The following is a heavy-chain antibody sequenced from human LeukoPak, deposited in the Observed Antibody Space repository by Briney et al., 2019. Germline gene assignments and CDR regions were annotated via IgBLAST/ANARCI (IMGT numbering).Heavy chain of an antibody. V-gene: IGHV4-39*07. CDR3: ARVSPYYGSGSYPAFDI. CDR2: IYYSGST. CDR1: GGSISSSSYY. D-gene: IGHD3-10*01. J-gene: IGHJ3*02. Sequence: SETLSLTCTVSGGSISSSSYYWGWIRQPPGKGLEWIGSIYYSGSTYYNPSLKSRVTMSVDTSKNQFSLKLSSVTAADTAVYYCARVSPYYGSGSYPAFDIWGQGTMVTVSS.